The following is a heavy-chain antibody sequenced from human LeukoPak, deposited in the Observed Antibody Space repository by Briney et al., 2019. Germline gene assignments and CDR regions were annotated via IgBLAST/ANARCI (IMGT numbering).Heavy chain of an antibody. D-gene: IGHD3-22*01. V-gene: IGHV3-9*01. CDR1: GFTFRDAW. J-gene: IGHJ1*01. CDR3: AKDRNYYDSSGYLQD. CDR2: ISWNSGSI. Sequence: SGGSLRLSCAASGFTFRDAWLSWVRQAAGKGLEWVSGISWNSGSIGYADSVKGRFTISRDNAKNSLYLQMNSLRAEDTALYYCAKDRNYYDSSGYLQDWGQGTLVTVSS.